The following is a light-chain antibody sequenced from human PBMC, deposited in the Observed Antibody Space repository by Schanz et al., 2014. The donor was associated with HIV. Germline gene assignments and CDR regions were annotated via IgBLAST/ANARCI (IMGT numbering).Light chain of an antibody. Sequence: QSALTQPPSASGSPGQSVAISCTGVTSDVGGYKSVSWYQQYPGKAPKLMIYEVTKRPLGVPNRFSGSKSGNTASLTVSGLQAEDEADYYCQSYDSSLSGLVFGGGTKLTVL. CDR1: TSDVGGYKS. CDR2: EVT. CDR3: QSYDSSLSGLV. V-gene: IGLV2-8*01. J-gene: IGLJ3*02.